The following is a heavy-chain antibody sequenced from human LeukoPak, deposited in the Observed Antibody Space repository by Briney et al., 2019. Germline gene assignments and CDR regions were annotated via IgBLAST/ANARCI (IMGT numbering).Heavy chain of an antibody. Sequence: PSETLSLTCTVSGGPISPYYWSWIRQPPGKGLEWLGYIFYSGNTDYTPSLKSRVPISVDTSKNQFSLKLSSVTAADTAVYYCARSTGSTMFIDYWGQGTLVTVSS. V-gene: IGHV4-59*01. CDR3: ARSTGSTMFIDY. J-gene: IGHJ4*02. CDR1: GGPISPYY. D-gene: IGHD3-10*02. CDR2: IFYSGNT.